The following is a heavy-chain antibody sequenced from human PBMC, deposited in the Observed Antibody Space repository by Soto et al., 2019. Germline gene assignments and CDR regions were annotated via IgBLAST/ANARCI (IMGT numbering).Heavy chain of an antibody. CDR1: GGSFSGYY. CDR3: ARPRLSDY. CDR2: INHSGST. Sequence: QVQLQQWGAGLLKPSETLSLTCAVYGGSFSGYYWSWIRQPPGKGLEWIGEINHSGSTNYNPSLXSXVXXSVDTSQNQFSLKLSSVTAADTAVYYCARPRLSDYWGQGTLVTVSS. J-gene: IGHJ4*02. V-gene: IGHV4-34*01.